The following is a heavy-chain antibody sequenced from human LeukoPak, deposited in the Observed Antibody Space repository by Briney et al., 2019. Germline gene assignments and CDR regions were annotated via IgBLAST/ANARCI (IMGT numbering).Heavy chain of an antibody. CDR3: ARESGLGNWFDP. V-gene: IGHV4-39*07. Sequence: SETLSLTCTVSGGSISSSSYYWGWIRQPPGKGLEWIGSIYYSGSTYYNPSLKSRISMSVDTSKNQFSLKLSSVTAADTAVYYCARESGLGNWFDPWGQGTLVIVSS. J-gene: IGHJ5*02. D-gene: IGHD3-16*01. CDR1: GGSISSSSYY. CDR2: IYYSGST.